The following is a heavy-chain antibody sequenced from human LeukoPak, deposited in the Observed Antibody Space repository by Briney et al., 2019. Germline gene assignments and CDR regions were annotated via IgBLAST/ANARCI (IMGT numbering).Heavy chain of an antibody. D-gene: IGHD1-14*01. V-gene: IGHV4-34*01. J-gene: IGHJ6*03. Sequence: SETLSLTCAVYGGSFSGYYWSWIRQPPGKGLEWIGEINHSGSTNYNPSLKSRVTISVDTSKNQFSLKLSSVTAADTAVYYCARSFRNQGVCYYYYYYMDVWGKGTTVTVSS. CDR2: INHSGST. CDR3: ARSFRNQGVCYYYYYYMDV. CDR1: GGSFSGYY.